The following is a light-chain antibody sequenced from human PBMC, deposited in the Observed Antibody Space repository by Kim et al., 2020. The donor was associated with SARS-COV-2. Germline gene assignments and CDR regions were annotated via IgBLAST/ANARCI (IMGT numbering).Light chain of an antibody. CDR1: SSNLGRKY. J-gene: IGLJ2*01. CDR2: RNT. V-gene: IGLV1-47*01. Sequence: TISCSGGSSNLGRKYVYWYQQFPGTAPKLLIYRNTLRPSGVPDRFSGSKSGTSASLAISGLRSENEATYYCEVWDDSLSGVVFGGGTQLTVL. CDR3: EVWDDSLSGVV.